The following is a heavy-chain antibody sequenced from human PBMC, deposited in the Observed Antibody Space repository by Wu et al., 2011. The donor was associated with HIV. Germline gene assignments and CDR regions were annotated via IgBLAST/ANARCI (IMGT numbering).Heavy chain of an antibody. V-gene: IGHV1-2*02. D-gene: IGHD3-9*01. CDR2: INPNNGGT. Sequence: QVQLVQSGAEVKKPGASVKVSCKASGYTFTGYYMLWVRQAPGQGLEWMGWINPNNGGTNYAQKFQGRVTMTRDTSISTAYMELSRLRSDDTAVYYCARVSYDILTGVDDDWGQGTLVTVSS. CDR1: GYTFTGYY. CDR3: ARVSYDILTGVDDD. J-gene: IGHJ4*02.